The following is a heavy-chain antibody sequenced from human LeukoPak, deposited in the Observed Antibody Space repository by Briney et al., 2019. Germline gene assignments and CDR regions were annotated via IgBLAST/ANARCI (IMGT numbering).Heavy chain of an antibody. V-gene: IGHV3-23*01. Sequence: QTGGSLRLSCAASGLTFSSYSMTWVRQAPGKGLEWVSTIRASGGSTFYADSVKGRFIISRDNSKNTVLLQTDNLRAEDTALYYCAKGGYDSSFQYWGQGTLVTVSS. D-gene: IGHD3-22*01. CDR2: IRASGGST. J-gene: IGHJ4*02. CDR3: AKGGYDSSFQY. CDR1: GLTFSSYS.